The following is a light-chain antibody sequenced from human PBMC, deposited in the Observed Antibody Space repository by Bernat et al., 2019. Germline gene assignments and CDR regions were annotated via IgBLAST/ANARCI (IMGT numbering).Light chain of an antibody. J-gene: IGKJ2*01. CDR1: QSVYSSF. V-gene: IGKV3-20*01. CDR2: GAS. Sequence: EIVLTQSPGTLSLSPGERATLSCRASQSVYSSFLAWYQHKPGQAPRLLIYGASSRATGIPDRFSGSGSGTDFTLTITRLEPEDFAVYYCQQYGSSYTFGQGTKVEIK. CDR3: QQYGSSYT.